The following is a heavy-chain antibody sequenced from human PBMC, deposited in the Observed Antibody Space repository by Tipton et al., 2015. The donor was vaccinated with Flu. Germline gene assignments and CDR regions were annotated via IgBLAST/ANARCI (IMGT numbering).Heavy chain of an antibody. J-gene: IGHJ4*02. CDR3: ARGKGDYLS. V-gene: IGHV3-7*01. CDR2: INQDGSEK. Sequence: SLRLSCAASGFTFSSYWMTWVRQAPGKGLEWVANINQDGSEKYYADSLKGRFTISRDNAKNSLCLQMDSLRAEDAAVYYCARGKGDYLSWGQGTLVTVPS. CDR1: GFTFSSYW. D-gene: IGHD2-21*01.